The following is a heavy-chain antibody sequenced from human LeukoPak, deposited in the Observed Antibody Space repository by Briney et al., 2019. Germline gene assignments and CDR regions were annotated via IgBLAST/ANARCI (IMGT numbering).Heavy chain of an antibody. V-gene: IGHV3-48*01. CDR2: ISSTSTTI. CDR1: GFTFSTYS. CDR3: ARLNYGGNSYYYYYYMDV. Sequence: GGSLRLSCAASGFTFSTYSMNWVRQAPGKGLEWVSYISSTSTTIYYADSVKGRFTISRDNAKNSLYLQMNSLRAEDTAVYYCARLNYGGNSYYYYYYMDVWGKGTTVTISS. J-gene: IGHJ6*03. D-gene: IGHD4-23*01.